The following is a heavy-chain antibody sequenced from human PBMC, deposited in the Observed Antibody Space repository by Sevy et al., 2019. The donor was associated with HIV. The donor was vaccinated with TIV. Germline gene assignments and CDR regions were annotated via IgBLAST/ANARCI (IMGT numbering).Heavy chain of an antibody. CDR3: VGGIQSDGSF. Sequence: GGSLRLSCVASGFNLENFWMNWVRQAPGKGLEWVANIRQDGSEIYYVASVKGRFTISRDNARNLVYLQMNSLRVEDTAFYLCVGGIQSDGSFWGQGALVTVSS. CDR2: IRQDGSEI. CDR1: GFNLENFW. J-gene: IGHJ4*02. D-gene: IGHD6-19*01. V-gene: IGHV3-7*01.